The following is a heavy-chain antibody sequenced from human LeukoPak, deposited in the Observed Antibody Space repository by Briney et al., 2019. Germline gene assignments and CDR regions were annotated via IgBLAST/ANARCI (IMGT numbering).Heavy chain of an antibody. CDR1: GYTFTSYD. J-gene: IGHJ4*02. D-gene: IGHD3-10*01. Sequence: ASVKVSCKASGYTFTSYDINWVRQATGQGLEWMGWMNPNSGNTGYAQKFQGRVTMTRDTSISTAYMELSRLRSDDTAVYYCARDAGPLLANGISDYWGQGTLVTVSS. CDR3: ARDAGPLLANGISDY. V-gene: IGHV1-8*01. CDR2: MNPNSGNT.